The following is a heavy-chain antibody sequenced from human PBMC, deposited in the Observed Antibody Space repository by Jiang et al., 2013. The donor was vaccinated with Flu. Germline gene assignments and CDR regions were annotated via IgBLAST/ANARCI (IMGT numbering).Heavy chain of an antibody. V-gene: IGHV3-73*01. D-gene: IGHD2-21*02. J-gene: IGHJ5*02. Sequence: ATAYSASVRGRFTISRDDSKNTAYLQMNSLKIEDTAVYYCARPVDCGGDCYFGMNWFDPWGQGTLVIVSS. CDR2: AT. CDR3: ARPVDCGGDCYFGMNWFDP.